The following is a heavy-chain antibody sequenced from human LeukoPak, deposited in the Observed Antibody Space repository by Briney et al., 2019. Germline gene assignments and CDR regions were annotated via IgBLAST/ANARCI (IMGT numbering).Heavy chain of an antibody. V-gene: IGHV4-61*02. J-gene: IGHJ5*02. CDR1: SGSVSSGTYY. CDR3: ARGVSQVRGMWFDP. Sequence: SQTLSLTCIVSSGSVSSGTYYWSWIRPPAWKELEWIGRIYNNWSTDYNPSLRSRVTISLDTSKNHFSLQVSSVTAADTAVYYCARGVSQVRGMWFDPWGQGTLVTVSS. CDR2: IYNNWST. D-gene: IGHD3-10*01.